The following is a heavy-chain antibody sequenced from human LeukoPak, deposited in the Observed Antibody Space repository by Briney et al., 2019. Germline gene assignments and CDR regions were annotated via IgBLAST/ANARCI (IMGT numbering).Heavy chain of an antibody. CDR1: GFTFSDYY. J-gene: IGHJ6*02. Sequence: GGSLRLSCAASGFTFSDYYMSWIRQASGKGLEWVSYISSSGSTIYYADSVKGRFTISRDNAKNSLYLQMNSLRAEDTAVYYCASADPEYYYGMDVWGQGTTVTVSS. CDR2: ISSSGSTI. CDR3: ASADPEYYYGMDV. V-gene: IGHV3-11*01.